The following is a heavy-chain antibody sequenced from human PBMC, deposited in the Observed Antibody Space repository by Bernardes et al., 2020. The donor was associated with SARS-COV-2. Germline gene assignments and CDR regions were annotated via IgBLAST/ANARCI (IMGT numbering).Heavy chain of an antibody. CDR3: AQRNLNYFDY. J-gene: IGHJ4*02. CDR2: ISGSGGRT. Sequence: TPGKGLDWVSGISGSGGRTYYADSVKGRFTISRDNSKNTLYLQMNSLRAEDTAVYYCAQRNLNYFDYWGKGNLVTVS. V-gene: IGHV3-23*01.